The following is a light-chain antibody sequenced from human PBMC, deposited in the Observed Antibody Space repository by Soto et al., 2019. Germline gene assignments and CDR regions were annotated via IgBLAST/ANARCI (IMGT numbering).Light chain of an antibody. Sequence: DIQMTQSPSTLSASVGGRVTITCRASKSIDRWLAWYQQRAGKAPELLIYDASILQGGVPSRFSGSGSGTEFTLSISSLQPGDFATYYCQQYNTYWTFGLGTRWIS. CDR3: QQYNTYWT. CDR2: DAS. V-gene: IGKV1-5*01. CDR1: KSIDRW. J-gene: IGKJ1*01.